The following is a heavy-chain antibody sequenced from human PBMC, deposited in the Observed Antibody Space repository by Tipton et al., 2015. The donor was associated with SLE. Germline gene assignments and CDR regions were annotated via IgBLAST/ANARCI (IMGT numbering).Heavy chain of an antibody. CDR1: GGSISSYY. V-gene: IGHV4-59*12. Sequence: TLSLTCTVSGGSISSYYWSWIRQPPGKGLEWIGYIYYSGSTSYDPSLKSRVTMSLDTSKNQFSLKVNSLTAADTAVYYCVRDVTSSGVSDFWGQGTLVTVFS. D-gene: IGHD6-19*01. J-gene: IGHJ4*02. CDR3: VRDVTSSGVSDF. CDR2: IYYSGST.